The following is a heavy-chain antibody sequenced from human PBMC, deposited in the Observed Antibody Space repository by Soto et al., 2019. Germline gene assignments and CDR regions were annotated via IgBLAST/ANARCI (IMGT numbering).Heavy chain of an antibody. CDR2: ISAHNGNT. CDR1: GYDFTTYG. D-gene: IGHD1-1*01. Sequence: QVNLVQSGAEVKKPGASVKVSCKGSGYDFTTYGITWVRQAPGQGLEWMAWISAHNGNTDYAQKLQGRVTVTRDTSTSTAYMELRSMRSDDTAMYDCARGRYGDYWGQGAMVTVSS. CDR3: ARGRYGDY. J-gene: IGHJ4*02. V-gene: IGHV1-18*01.